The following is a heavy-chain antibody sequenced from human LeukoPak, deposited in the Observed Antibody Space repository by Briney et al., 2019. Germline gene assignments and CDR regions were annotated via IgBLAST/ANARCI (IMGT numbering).Heavy chain of an antibody. V-gene: IGHV4-38-2*02. CDR2: IYRSGNT. D-gene: IGHD6-19*01. CDR1: GYSINSDYY. J-gene: IGHJ6*03. Sequence: SETLSLTCTVSGYSINSDYYWGWIRQPPGRGLEWIGTIYRSGNTYYNPSLKSRVTISIDTSKNQFSLKLSSVTAADTAVYYCARSPEGAVASRGYYYYMDVWGKGTTVTISS. CDR3: ARSPEGAVASRGYYYYMDV.